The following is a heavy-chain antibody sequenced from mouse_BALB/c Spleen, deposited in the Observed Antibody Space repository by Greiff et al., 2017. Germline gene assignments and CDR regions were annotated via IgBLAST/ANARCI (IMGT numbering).Heavy chain of an antibody. Sequence: QVQLKESGPELVRPGVSVKISCKGSGYTFTDYAMHWVKQSHAKSLEWIGVISTYYGNTNYNQKFKGKATMTVDKSSSTAYMELARLTSEDSAIYYCARSRDYDGGYAMDYWGQGTSVTVSS. J-gene: IGHJ4*01. V-gene: IGHV1-67*01. CDR2: ISTYYGNT. CDR1: GYTFTDYA. CDR3: ARSRDYDGGYAMDY. D-gene: IGHD2-4*01.